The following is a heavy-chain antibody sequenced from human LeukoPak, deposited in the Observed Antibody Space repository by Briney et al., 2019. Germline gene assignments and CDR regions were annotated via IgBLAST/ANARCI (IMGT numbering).Heavy chain of an antibody. CDR1: GFTFSSYG. D-gene: IGHD5-18*01. Sequence: GGSLRLSCAASGFTFSSYGMHWVRQAPGKGLEWVAVIWYDGSNKYYADSVKGRFTISRDNSKNTLYLQMNSLRAEDTAVYYCARAPILGYSYGPGGDYYYGMDVWGQGTTVTVSS. V-gene: IGHV3-33*08. CDR3: ARAPILGYSYGPGGDYYYGMDV. J-gene: IGHJ6*02. CDR2: IWYDGSNK.